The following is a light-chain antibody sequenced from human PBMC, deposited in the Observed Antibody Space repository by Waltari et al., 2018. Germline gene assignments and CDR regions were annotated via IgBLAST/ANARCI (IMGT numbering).Light chain of an antibody. CDR1: QSVSIY. CDR3: QQRNTWPTVT. V-gene: IGKV3-11*01. J-gene: IGKJ4*01. Sequence: EVVLTQSPATLSLSPGERATLSCRASQSVSIYLVWYPQKPGQAPRLLISDASNRATGIPVRFSGGGSGTDFTLTISSLEPEDSAVYYCQQRNTWPTVTFGGGTKVEIK. CDR2: DAS.